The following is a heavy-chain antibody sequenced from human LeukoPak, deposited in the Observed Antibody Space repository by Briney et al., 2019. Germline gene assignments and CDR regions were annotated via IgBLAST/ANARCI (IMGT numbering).Heavy chain of an antibody. CDR3: ARVGYSYGYDAFDI. V-gene: IGHV4-59*01. J-gene: IGHJ3*02. CDR1: GGSISSYY. Sequence: SETLSLTCTVSGGSISSYYWSWIRQPPGKGLEWIGYIYYSGSTNYNPSLKSRVTISVDTSKNQFSLKLSSVTAADTAVYYYARVGYSYGYDAFDIWGQGTMVTVSS. CDR2: IYYSGST. D-gene: IGHD5-18*01.